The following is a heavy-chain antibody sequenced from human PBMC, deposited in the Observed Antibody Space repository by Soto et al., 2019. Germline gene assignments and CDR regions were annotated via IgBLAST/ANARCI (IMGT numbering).Heavy chain of an antibody. CDR3: ARVGPDIVVVPAAINH. CDR2: ISAYNGNT. D-gene: IGHD2-2*02. V-gene: IGHV1-18*01. CDR1: GYTFTSYG. Sequence: SVKVSCKASGYTFTSYGISWVRQAPGQGLEWMGWISAYNGNTNYAQKLQGRVTMTTDTSTSTAYMELRSLRSDDTAVYYCARVGPDIVVVPAAINHWGQGTLVTSPQ. J-gene: IGHJ5*02.